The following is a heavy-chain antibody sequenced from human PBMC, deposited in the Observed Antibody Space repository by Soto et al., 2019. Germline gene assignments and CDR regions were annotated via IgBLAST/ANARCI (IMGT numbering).Heavy chain of an antibody. Sequence: PSVKVSCKASGGTFSSYAISWVRQAPGQGLEWMGGIIPIFGTANYAQKFQGRVTITADGSTSTAYMELSSLRSEDTAVYYCAREGGGYYDSSGYYNWFDPWGQGTLVTVSS. CDR2: IIPIFGTA. CDR3: AREGGGYYDSSGYYNWFDP. D-gene: IGHD3-22*01. CDR1: GGTFSSYA. V-gene: IGHV1-69*13. J-gene: IGHJ5*02.